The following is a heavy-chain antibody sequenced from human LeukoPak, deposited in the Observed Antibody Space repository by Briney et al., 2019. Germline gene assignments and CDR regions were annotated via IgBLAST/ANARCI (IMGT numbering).Heavy chain of an antibody. CDR3: ARVNQEDYYDSSGYYSPFDF. CDR1: GFTVSSNY. CDR2: IYSGGST. J-gene: IGHJ4*02. D-gene: IGHD3-22*01. V-gene: IGHV3-53*01. Sequence: GGSLRLSCAASGFTVSSNYMSWVRQAPGKGLEWVSVIYSGGSTYYADSVKGRFTISRDNSKNTLYLQMNSLRAEDTAVYYCARVNQEDYYDSSGYYSPFDFWGQGTLVTVSS.